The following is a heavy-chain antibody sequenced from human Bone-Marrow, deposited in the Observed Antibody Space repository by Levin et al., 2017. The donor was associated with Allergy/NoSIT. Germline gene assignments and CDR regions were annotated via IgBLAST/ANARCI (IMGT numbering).Heavy chain of an antibody. D-gene: IGHD3-22*01. Sequence: SCTVSGGSISSGGYYWSWIRQHPGKGLEWIGFISYSGNTYYNPSLKSRVTISVHTSKNQFSLKLSSVTAADTAVYYCAIDSSGDYWYFDLWGRGTLVTVSP. CDR3: AIDSSGDYWYFDL. V-gene: IGHV4-31*03. CDR1: GGSISSGGYY. CDR2: ISYSGNT. J-gene: IGHJ2*01.